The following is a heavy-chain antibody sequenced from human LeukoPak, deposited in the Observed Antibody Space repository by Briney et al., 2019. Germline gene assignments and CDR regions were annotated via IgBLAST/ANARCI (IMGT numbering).Heavy chain of an antibody. V-gene: IGHV1-24*01. CDR3: ANLGIAAAGIRKDWFDP. J-gene: IGHJ5*02. D-gene: IGHD6-13*01. CDR2: FDPEDGET. CDR1: GYTLTELS. Sequence: ASVTVSCKVSGYTLTELSMHWVRQAPGKGLEWMGGFDPEDGETTYAQKFQGRVTMTEDTSTDTAYMELSSLRSEDTAVYYCANLGIAAAGIRKDWFDPWGQGTLVTVSS.